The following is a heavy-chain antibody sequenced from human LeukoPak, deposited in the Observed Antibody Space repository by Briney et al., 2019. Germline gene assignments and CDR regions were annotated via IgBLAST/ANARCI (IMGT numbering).Heavy chain of an antibody. CDR1: GFTFSSCA. D-gene: IGHD4-17*01. CDR2: ISYDGSNK. CDR3: SLRFWFDP. Sequence: QPGRSLRLSCAASGFTFSSCAMHWVRQAPGKGLEWVAVISYDGSNKYYADSVKGRFTISRDNSKNTLYLQMNSLRAEDTAVYYCSLRFWFDPWGQGTLVTVSS. J-gene: IGHJ5*02. V-gene: IGHV3-30-3*01.